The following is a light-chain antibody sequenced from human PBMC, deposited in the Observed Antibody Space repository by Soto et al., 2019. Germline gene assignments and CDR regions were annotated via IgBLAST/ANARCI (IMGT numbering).Light chain of an antibody. V-gene: IGLV2-14*03. CDR1: SSDVGGYNS. Sequence: QSALTQPASVSGSPGQSITISCTGTSSDVGGYNSVSWYQHHPGKAPKLILYDVGXRPXGVSYRFSGSKSGNTASLTISGXXXXXXXXYFCSSYTSSMTNVFGSGTKLTVL. CDR2: DVG. CDR3: SSYTSSMTNV. J-gene: IGLJ1*01.